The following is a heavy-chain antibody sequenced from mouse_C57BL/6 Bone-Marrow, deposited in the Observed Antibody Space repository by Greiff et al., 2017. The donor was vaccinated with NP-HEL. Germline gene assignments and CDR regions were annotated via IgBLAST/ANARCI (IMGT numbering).Heavy chain of an antibody. Sequence: DVKLVESGAELVRPGASVKLSCTASGFNIKDDYMHWVKQRPEQGLEWIGWIDPENGDTEYASKFQGEATITADTTSNTAYLQLSSLTSEDTAVYYCTLSSPCYFDVWGTGTTVTVSS. CDR1: GFNIKDDY. CDR3: TLSSPCYFDV. D-gene: IGHD1-1*01. V-gene: IGHV14-4*01. J-gene: IGHJ1*03. CDR2: IDPENGDT.